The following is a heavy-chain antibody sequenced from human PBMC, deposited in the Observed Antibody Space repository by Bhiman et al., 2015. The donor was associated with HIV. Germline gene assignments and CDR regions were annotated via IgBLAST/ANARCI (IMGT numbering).Heavy chain of an antibody. J-gene: IGHJ4*02. Sequence: QLQLVESGGGVVQPGRSLRLSCAASGFIFRNHGMHWVRQAPGKGLEWVAVISDDGSTVYYADSVKGRFTISRDNSKNTLFLQMNSLTTEDTAVYYCASPEVDIVAIFDYWGQGTLVTVSS. CDR1: GFIFRNHG. CDR2: ISDDGSTV. D-gene: IGHD5-12*01. V-gene: IGHV3-30*03. CDR3: ASPEVDIVAIFDY.